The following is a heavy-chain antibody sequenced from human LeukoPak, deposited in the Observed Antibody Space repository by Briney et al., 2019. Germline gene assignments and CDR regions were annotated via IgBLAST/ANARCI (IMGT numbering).Heavy chain of an antibody. J-gene: IGHJ3*02. Sequence: GGSLRLSCVASGVTFSRYTMNWVRQAPGKGLEGVSSISSSSSYIYYADSVKGRFTSSRDNAKNSLDLQMNSLRAEDTAVYYCARDEGSYGSGIPAFDIWGQGTMVTVSS. V-gene: IGHV3-21*01. CDR3: ARDEGSYGSGIPAFDI. CDR1: GVTFSRYT. D-gene: IGHD3-10*01. CDR2: ISSSSSYI.